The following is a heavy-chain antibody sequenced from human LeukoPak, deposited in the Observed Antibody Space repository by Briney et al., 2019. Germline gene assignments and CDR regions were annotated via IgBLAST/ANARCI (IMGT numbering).Heavy chain of an antibody. V-gene: IGHV4-4*02. D-gene: IGHD3-3*01. J-gene: IGHJ4*02. CDR3: ARLGAGPTYYDFWSGYSSFYFDY. CDR2: IHYSGNT. CDR1: GDSISSSNW. Sequence: PSETLSLTCAVSGDSISSSNWWSWVRQPPGKGLEWIGGIHYSGNTYYNPSLKSRVTISVDTSKNQFSLKLSSVTAADTAVYYCARLGAGPTYYDFWSGYSSFYFDYWGQGTLVTVSS.